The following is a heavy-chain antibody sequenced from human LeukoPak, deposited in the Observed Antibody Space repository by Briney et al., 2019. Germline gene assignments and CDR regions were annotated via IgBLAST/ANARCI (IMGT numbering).Heavy chain of an antibody. CDR2: INHRGST. CDR3: ARRWELLQGSFDY. Sequence: SETLSLTCAVYGGSFSGYYWSWIRQSPGKGLECIGEINHRGSTNYNPSLKSRVTISVDRSKNQFSLNLSSVTAADTAVYYCARRWELLQGSFDYWGQGTLVTVSS. CDR1: GGSFSGYY. V-gene: IGHV4-34*01. D-gene: IGHD1-26*01. J-gene: IGHJ4*02.